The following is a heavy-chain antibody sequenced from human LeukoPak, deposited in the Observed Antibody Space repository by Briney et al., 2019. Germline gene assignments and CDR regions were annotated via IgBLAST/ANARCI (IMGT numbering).Heavy chain of an antibody. CDR2: IYTSGST. J-gene: IGHJ5*02. CDR1: GGSISSGSYY. CDR3: ARAGIAVAGTIPEFDP. Sequence: PSETLSLTCTVSGGSISSGSYYWSWIRQPAGKGLEWIGRIYTSGSTNYNPSLKSRVTISVDTSKNQFSLKLSSVTAADTAVYYCARAGIAVAGTIPEFDPWGQGTLVTVSS. V-gene: IGHV4-61*02. D-gene: IGHD6-19*01.